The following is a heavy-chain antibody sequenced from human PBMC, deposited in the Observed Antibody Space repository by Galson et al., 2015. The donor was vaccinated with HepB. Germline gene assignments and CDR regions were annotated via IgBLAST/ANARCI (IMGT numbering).Heavy chain of an antibody. J-gene: IGHJ6*02. CDR2: ISAYNGNT. CDR3: ARDSHYYGSGLSRYYYYGMDV. Sequence: SVKVSCKASGYTFTSYGISWVRQAPGQGLEWMGWISAYNGNTNYAQKLQGRVTMTRDTSTSTVYMELSSLRSEDTAVYYCARDSHYYGSGLSRYYYYGMDVWGQGTTVTVSS. V-gene: IGHV1-18*04. CDR1: GYTFTSYG. D-gene: IGHD3-10*01.